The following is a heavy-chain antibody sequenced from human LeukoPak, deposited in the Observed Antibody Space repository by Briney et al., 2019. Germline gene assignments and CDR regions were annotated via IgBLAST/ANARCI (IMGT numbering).Heavy chain of an antibody. CDR3: ARDAPYCSGGSCYSKTRVFDP. CDR2: TRNKANSYTT. V-gene: IGHV3-72*01. Sequence: GGSLRLSCAASGFSFRDHHMDWVRQAPGKGLEWVGRTRNKANSYTTEYAASVKGRFTISRDDSKNSLYLHMNSLKTEDTAVYYCARDAPYCSGGSCYSKTRVFDPWGQGTLVTVSS. D-gene: IGHD2-15*01. J-gene: IGHJ5*02. CDR1: GFSFRDHH.